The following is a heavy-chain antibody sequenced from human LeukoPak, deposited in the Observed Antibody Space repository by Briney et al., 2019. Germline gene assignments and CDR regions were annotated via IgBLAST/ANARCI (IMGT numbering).Heavy chain of an antibody. J-gene: IGHJ4*02. CDR2: ISYDGSNK. Sequence: PGRSLRLSCAASGFTFSSYGMHWVRQAPGRGLEWLAVISYDGSNKYYADSVKGRFTISRDNSKNTLYLQMNSLRAEDTAVYYCAKDLERHIVVVTASAVDYWGQGTLVTVSS. V-gene: IGHV3-30*18. CDR1: GFTFSSYG. D-gene: IGHD2-21*02. CDR3: AKDLERHIVVVTASAVDY.